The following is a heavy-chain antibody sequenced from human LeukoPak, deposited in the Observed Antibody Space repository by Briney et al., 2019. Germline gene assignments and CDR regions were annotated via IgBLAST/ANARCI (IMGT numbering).Heavy chain of an antibody. D-gene: IGHD1-1*01. CDR1: GFTFSSYA. J-gene: IGHJ4*02. Sequence: GGSLRLSCAASGFTFSSYAMGWVRQAPGKGLEWVSAMSGSAGRTYYADSAKGRFTISRDNSKNTLYLHMNGLRAEDTAVYYCAKANWDDEYIFYNWGQGTLVTVSP. CDR2: MSGSAGRT. CDR3: AKANWDDEYIFYN. V-gene: IGHV3-23*01.